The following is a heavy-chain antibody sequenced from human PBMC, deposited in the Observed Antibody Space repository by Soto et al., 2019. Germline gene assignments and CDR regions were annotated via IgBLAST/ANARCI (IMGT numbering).Heavy chain of an antibody. CDR3: ARDSAYSFDP. CDR2: ISASSSAI. CDR1: GFTFSSDS. Sequence: GGSLRLSCAASGFTFSSDSMNWVRQAPGKGLEWVSYISASSSAIYYADSVKGRFTVSRDNAKNSLYLQMNSLRDDDTAVYFCARDSAYSFDPWGQGTLFTVSS. J-gene: IGHJ5*02. D-gene: IGHD2-15*01. V-gene: IGHV3-48*02.